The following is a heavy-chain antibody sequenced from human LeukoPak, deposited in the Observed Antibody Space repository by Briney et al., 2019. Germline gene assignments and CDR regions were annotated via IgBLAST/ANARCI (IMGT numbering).Heavy chain of an antibody. D-gene: IGHD3-22*01. V-gene: IGHV3-23*01. CDR1: GISFSSYG. CDR3: VRTSGYLAY. Sequence: GGSLRLSCAASGISFSSYGMGWVRQAPVKGLEWVSAITGGGDTTYYADSVKGRFTISRDNSKNTLFLQMNSLRADDTAVYYCVRTSGYLAYWGQGTLVTVSS. J-gene: IGHJ4*02. CDR2: ITGGGDTT.